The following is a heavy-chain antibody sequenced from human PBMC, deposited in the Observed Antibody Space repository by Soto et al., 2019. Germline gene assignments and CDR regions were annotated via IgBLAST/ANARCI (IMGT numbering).Heavy chain of an antibody. CDR2: IYYSGST. V-gene: IGHV4-59*01. Sequence: PSETLSLTCTVSGGSISSYYWSWIRQPPGKGLEWIGYIYYSGSTNYNPSLKSRVTISVDTSKNQFSLKLSSVTAADTAVYYCARSLGYCSGGSCYQNYLDYWGQGTLVTVSS. CDR3: ARSLGYCSGGSCYQNYLDY. CDR1: GGSISSYY. J-gene: IGHJ4*02. D-gene: IGHD2-15*01.